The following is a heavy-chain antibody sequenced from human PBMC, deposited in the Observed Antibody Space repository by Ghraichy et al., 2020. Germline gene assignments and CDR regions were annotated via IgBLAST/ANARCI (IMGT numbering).Heavy chain of an antibody. Sequence: GGSLRLSCAASGFIFSGSGMHWVRQAPGKGLEWVAVISYEGSDKYSADSVKGRFTISGDNSKNTLFLQMNSLRAEDTAVYFCATASSSWPRYFDYWGQGTLVTVSS. CDR1: GFIFSGSG. CDR3: ATASSSWPRYFDY. V-gene: IGHV3-30*03. CDR2: ISYEGSDK. D-gene: IGHD6-13*01. J-gene: IGHJ4*02.